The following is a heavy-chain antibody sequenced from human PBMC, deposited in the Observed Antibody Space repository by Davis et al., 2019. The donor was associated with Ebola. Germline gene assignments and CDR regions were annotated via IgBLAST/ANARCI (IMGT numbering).Heavy chain of an antibody. D-gene: IGHD4-11*01. CDR1: GGSISGDY. V-gene: IGHV4-59*12. J-gene: IGHJ5*02. CDR2: IYYSGST. CDR3: ARDSPYSNHNWFDP. Sequence: SETLSLTCTVSGGSISGDYWSWIRQPPGKGLEWIGSIYYSGSTYYNPSLKSRVTISVDTSKNQFSLKLSSVTAADTAVYYCARDSPYSNHNWFDPWGQGTLVTVSS.